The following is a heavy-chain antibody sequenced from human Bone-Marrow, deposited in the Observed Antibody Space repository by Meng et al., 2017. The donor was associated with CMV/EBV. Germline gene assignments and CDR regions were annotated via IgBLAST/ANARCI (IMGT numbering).Heavy chain of an antibody. V-gene: IGHV3-30*04. D-gene: IGHD3-10*02. CDR1: GFAFIDYS. J-gene: IGHJ4*02. CDR2: ISPDGSKK. Sequence: GGSLRLSCSTSGFAFIDYSLHWVRRAPGKGLEWVALISPDGSKKSYADSVKGRFIVSRDNPKNTVYLQMSSLRADDTAVYFCARDMFAWAVPSTPLQYWGQGTLVTVSS. CDR3: ARDMFAWAVPSTPLQY.